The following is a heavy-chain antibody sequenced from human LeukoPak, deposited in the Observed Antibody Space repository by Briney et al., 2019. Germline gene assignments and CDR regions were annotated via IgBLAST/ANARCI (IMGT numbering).Heavy chain of an antibody. D-gene: IGHD6-19*01. Sequence: ASVKVSCKASGYTFTGYYMHWVRQAPGQGLEWMGWINPNSGGTNYAQKFQGRVTMTRDTSISTAYMELSRLRSDDTAVYYCARDKSSVAVAGLDAFDIWGQGTMVTVSS. CDR3: ARDKSSVAVAGLDAFDI. J-gene: IGHJ3*02. V-gene: IGHV1-2*02. CDR1: GYTFTGYY. CDR2: INPNSGGT.